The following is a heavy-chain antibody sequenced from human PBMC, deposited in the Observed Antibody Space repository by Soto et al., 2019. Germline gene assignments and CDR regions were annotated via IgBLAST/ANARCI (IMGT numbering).Heavy chain of an antibody. Sequence: QVQLVESGGGVVQPGRSLRLSCAASGFTFSSYAMHWVRQAPGKGLEWVAVISYDGSNKSYADSVKGRFTISRDNSKNTLYLQMNSLRTEDTAVDYCARVNWNYSPGAFDIWGQGTMVTVSS. J-gene: IGHJ3*02. CDR1: GFTFSSYA. CDR3: ARVNWNYSPGAFDI. D-gene: IGHD1-7*01. CDR2: ISYDGSNK. V-gene: IGHV3-30-3*01.